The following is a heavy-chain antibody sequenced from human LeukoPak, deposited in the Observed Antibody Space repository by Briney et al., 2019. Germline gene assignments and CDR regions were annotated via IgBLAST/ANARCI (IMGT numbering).Heavy chain of an antibody. V-gene: IGHV3-23*01. J-gene: IGHJ6*02. CDR2: ISGSGGST. CDR1: GFTFSSYA. D-gene: IGHD1-20*01. Sequence: TGGSLRLSCAAPGFTFSSYAMSWVRQAPGKGLEWVSAISGSGGSTYYADSVKGRFTISRDNSRNTLYLQMNSLRAEDTAVYYCAGGITPYYYGMDVWGQGTTVTVSS. CDR3: AGGITPYYYGMDV.